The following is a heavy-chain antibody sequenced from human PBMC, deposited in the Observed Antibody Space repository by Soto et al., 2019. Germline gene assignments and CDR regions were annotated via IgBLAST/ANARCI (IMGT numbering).Heavy chain of an antibody. V-gene: IGHV3-23*01. CDR1: GSTFSSYA. CDR3: AKRQWLDLMDV. CDR2: ISGSGGST. Sequence: GGALRLSFAASGSTFSSYALSWVRQAPVKGLGWVSSISGSGGSTYYADSVQGRFTISRDNSKNTLYLQMNSLRAEDTAVYYCAKRQWLDLMDVWGQGTTVTESS. J-gene: IGHJ6*01. D-gene: IGHD6-19*01.